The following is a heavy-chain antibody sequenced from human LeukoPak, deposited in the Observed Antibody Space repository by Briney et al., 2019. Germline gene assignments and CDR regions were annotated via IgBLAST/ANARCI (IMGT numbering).Heavy chain of an antibody. CDR2: TYYRSKWFN. V-gene: IGHV6-1*01. CDR1: GDSVSSTSAA. D-gene: IGHD2/OR15-2a*01. J-gene: IGHJ5*02. Sequence: SQTLSLTCAISGDSVSSTSAAWNWIRQSPSRGLEWLGRTYYRSKWFNDYAVSVGSRITIDADTSKNQFSLQMSSVTPEDTAVYYCARGRNSASWFDPWGQGTLVTVSS. CDR3: ARGRNSASWFDP.